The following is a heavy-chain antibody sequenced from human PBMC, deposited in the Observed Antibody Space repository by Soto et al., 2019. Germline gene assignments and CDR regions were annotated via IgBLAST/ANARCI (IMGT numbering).Heavy chain of an antibody. Sequence: PGGSLRLSCAASGFTFSSYWMSWVRQAPGKGLEWVANIKQDGSEKYYVDSVKGRFTISRDNAKNSLYLQMNSLRAEDTAVYYYARDPIVLMVYAPRDYYYYYGMDVWGQGTTVTVSS. D-gene: IGHD2-8*01. J-gene: IGHJ6*02. V-gene: IGHV3-7*01. CDR2: IKQDGSEK. CDR1: GFTFSSYW. CDR3: ARDPIVLMVYAPRDYYYYYGMDV.